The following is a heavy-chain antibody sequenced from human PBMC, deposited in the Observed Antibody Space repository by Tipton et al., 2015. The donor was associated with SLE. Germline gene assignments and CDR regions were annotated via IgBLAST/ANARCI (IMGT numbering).Heavy chain of an antibody. D-gene: IGHD5-24*01. V-gene: IGHV4-59*11. CDR3: ARGGDGFNDAFAI. J-gene: IGHJ3*02. CDR2: IHYTGST. CDR1: GDSISSHY. Sequence: TLSLTCTVSGDSISSHYWNWIRQTPGRGLEWIGFIHYTGSTNYNPSLKSRVTILLDTSKNHFSLRLNSVTAAETAVYYCARGGDGFNDAFAIWGQGTMVTVSS.